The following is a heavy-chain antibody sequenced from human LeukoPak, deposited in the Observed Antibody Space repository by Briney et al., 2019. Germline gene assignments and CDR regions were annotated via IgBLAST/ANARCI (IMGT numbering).Heavy chain of an antibody. CDR1: GGSFGDYY. CDR3: ARTDYRA. D-gene: IGHD4-11*01. J-gene: IGHJ5*02. V-gene: IGHV4-34*01. Sequence: SETLSLTCAVYGGSFGDYYWSWIRQPPGEGLEWIGEINHSGSTNYNPSLKSLKSRVTISVDTSNNQFSLNLSSVTAADTAVYYCARTDYRAWGQGTLVTVSS. CDR2: INHSGST.